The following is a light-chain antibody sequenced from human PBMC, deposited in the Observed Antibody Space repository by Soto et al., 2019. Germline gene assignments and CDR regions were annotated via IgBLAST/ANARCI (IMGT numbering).Light chain of an antibody. CDR1: QSMNDW. CDR2: DAS. J-gene: IGKJ1*01. CDR3: LRYNAFSQT. V-gene: IGKV1-5*01. Sequence: DIQMTQSPSTLSASVGDRVTITCRASQSMNDWLAWYQQKPGKAPKVLICDASSLQSGVPSRFSGSGSGTEFTLTIGSLQPDDVATYYCLRYNAFSQTFGQGTKVDI.